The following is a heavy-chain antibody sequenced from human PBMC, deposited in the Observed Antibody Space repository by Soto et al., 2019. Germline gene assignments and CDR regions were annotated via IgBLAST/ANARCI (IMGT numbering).Heavy chain of an antibody. J-gene: IGHJ4*02. CDR1: ESAFSRFA. V-gene: IGHV3-23*01. Sequence: DVPLLESGGGLVQPGGSLRLSCAASESAFSRFAISWVRQAPGKGPEWVSAVSGSGDSAYYADSVKGRFTISRDNSKNSLYLQMNDLRAEATAIYYCAKPTGTVFWWGQGALVTVSS. CDR2: VSGSGDSA. CDR3: AKPTGTVFW. D-gene: IGHD1-1*01.